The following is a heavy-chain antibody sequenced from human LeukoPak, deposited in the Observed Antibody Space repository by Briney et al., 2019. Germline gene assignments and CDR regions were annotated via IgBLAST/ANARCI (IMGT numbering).Heavy chain of an antibody. CDR1: GFTFSSYG. D-gene: IGHD3-22*01. V-gene: IGHV3-33*06. CDR3: AKIDRYYYDSSGYPRGAFDI. Sequence: GSLRLSCAASGFTFSSYGMHWVRQAPGKGLEWVAVIWYDGSNKYYADSVKGRFTISRDNSKNTLYLQMNSLRAEDTAVYYCAKIDRYYYDSSGYPRGAFDIWGQGTMVTVSS. CDR2: IWYDGSNK. J-gene: IGHJ3*02.